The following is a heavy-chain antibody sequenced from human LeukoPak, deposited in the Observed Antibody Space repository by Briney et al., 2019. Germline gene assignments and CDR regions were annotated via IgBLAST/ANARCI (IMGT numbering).Heavy chain of an antibody. J-gene: IGHJ6*03. V-gene: IGHV3-48*01. CDR3: ARDGLPYYYYYYYMDV. CDR1: GFTFSSYS. Sequence: GGSLRLSCAASGFTFSSYSMNWVRQAPGKGLEWVSYISSSSSTIYYADSVKGRFTISRDNAKNSLYLQMNSLRAEDTAVYYCARDGLPYYYYYYYMDVWGKGTTVTVSS. D-gene: IGHD5-12*01. CDR2: ISSSSSTI.